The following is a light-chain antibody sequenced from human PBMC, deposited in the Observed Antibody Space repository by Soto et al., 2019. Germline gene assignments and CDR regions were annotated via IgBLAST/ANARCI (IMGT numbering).Light chain of an antibody. Sequence: EIVMTQSPATLSVSPGGRATLPCRASQSVSSNLAWYQQKPGQAPRLLIYGASTRATGVPARFSGSGSGTEFTLTISSLQSEDFAVYYCQQYNNWPWTFGQGTKVDIK. J-gene: IGKJ1*01. V-gene: IGKV3-15*01. CDR1: QSVSSN. CDR2: GAS. CDR3: QQYNNWPWT.